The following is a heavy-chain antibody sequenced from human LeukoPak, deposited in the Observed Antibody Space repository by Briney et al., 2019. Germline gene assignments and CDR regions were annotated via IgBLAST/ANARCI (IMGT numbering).Heavy chain of an antibody. J-gene: IGHJ4*02. CDR2: ISSIRSYI. CDR3: AREAFAYYYDSSGLDY. Sequence: GGSLRLSCAASGFTFSSYAMGWVRQAPGKGLEWVSSISSIRSYIYYADSVKGRFTISRDNAKNSLYLQMNSLRAEDTAVYYCAREAFAYYYDSSGLDYWGQGTLVTVSS. CDR1: GFTFSSYA. D-gene: IGHD3-22*01. V-gene: IGHV3-21*01.